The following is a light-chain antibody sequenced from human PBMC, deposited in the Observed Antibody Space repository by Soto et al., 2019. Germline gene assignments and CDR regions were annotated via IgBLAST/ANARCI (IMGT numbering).Light chain of an antibody. CDR2: DAS. V-gene: IGKV3-11*01. CDR3: QQRSNWPPWT. Sequence: EIVLTQSPATLSVSPGETATLSCRASQRVRSYLAWYQQKPGQAPRLLIYDASNRATGIPARFSGSGSGTDFTLTISSLEPEDFAVYYCQQRSNWPPWTFGQGTKVDI. J-gene: IGKJ1*01. CDR1: QRVRSY.